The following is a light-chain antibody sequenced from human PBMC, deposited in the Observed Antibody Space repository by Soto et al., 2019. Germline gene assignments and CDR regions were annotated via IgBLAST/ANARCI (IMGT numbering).Light chain of an antibody. CDR2: NIS. J-gene: IGKJ1*01. CDR1: QIPVHVDGNVC. V-gene: IGKV2-24*01. CDR3: MHTTQAPTWT. Sequence: DIVMTQPPLSLLVTVGQPSSISCRSSQIPVHVDGNVCLRWPRQRPGQPPRLLIYNISNRFSGVPDIFSGSGEGTVFKLTIDRVEVQDVAVSYYMHTTQAPTWTFGQGTKVDI.